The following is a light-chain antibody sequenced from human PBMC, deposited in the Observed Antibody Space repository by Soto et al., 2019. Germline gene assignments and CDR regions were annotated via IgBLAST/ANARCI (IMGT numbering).Light chain of an antibody. CDR3: VSHAGATTI. Sequence: QSALTQPPSASGSPGQSVTISCTGTSSDVGGYIYVSWYQQHPDEVPKVILYEVSKRPSGVSERFSGSKSGNTASLTVSGLQAEDEADYYCVSHAGATTIFGTGTKLTVL. CDR2: EVS. CDR1: SSDVGGYIY. J-gene: IGLJ1*01. V-gene: IGLV2-8*01.